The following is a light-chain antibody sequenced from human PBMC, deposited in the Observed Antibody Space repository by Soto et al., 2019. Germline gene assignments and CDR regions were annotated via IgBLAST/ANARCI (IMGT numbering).Light chain of an antibody. CDR1: QSVSSN. CDR2: GAS. CDR3: QQRSNWPPWT. J-gene: IGKJ1*01. Sequence: EIVMTQSPATLSVSPGERATLSCRASQSVSSNLAWYQQQPGQAPRLLIYGASTRATGIPARFSGSGSGTDFTLTISSLEPEDFAVYYCQQRSNWPPWTFGQGTKVDIK. V-gene: IGKV3-15*01.